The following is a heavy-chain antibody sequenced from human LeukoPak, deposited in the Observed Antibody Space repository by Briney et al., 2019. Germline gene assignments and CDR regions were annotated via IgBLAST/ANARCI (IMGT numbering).Heavy chain of an antibody. V-gene: IGHV3-30-3*01. CDR2: ISYDGSNK. CDR3: AVLGPLDY. CDR1: GFTFSSYA. Sequence: GRSLRLSCTASGFTFSSYAMHWVRQAPGKGLEWVAVISYDGSNKYYADSVKGRFTISRDNSKNTLYLQMNSLRAEDTAVYYCAVLGPLDYWGQGTLVTVSS. D-gene: IGHD2-8*02. J-gene: IGHJ4*02.